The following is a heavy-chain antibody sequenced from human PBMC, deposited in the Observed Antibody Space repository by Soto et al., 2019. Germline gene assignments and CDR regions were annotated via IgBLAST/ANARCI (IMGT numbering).Heavy chain of an antibody. V-gene: IGHV1-2*02. CDR3: AREAGTTGNYYFGMDV. D-gene: IGHD1-7*01. CDR2: TNPSSGAT. J-gene: IGHJ6*02. CDR1: GYTFIGHY. Sequence: QVQLVQSGAEVKKPGASVKVSCKASGYTFIGHYLHWVRQAPGQGLEWLGWTNPSSGATNFAQKFQGRVTMPRDTSISTAYLELSRLRSDDTAVYYCAREAGTTGNYYFGMDVWGQGTTVTVSS.